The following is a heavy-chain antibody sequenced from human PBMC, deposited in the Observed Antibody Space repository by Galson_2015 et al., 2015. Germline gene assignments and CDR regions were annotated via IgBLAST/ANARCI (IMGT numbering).Heavy chain of an antibody. V-gene: IGHV3-21*01. D-gene: IGHD4-17*01. CDR3: ARDAPAYADDSGVKVDY. CDR1: GFTFSSYG. J-gene: IGHJ4*02. Sequence: SLRLSCAASGFTFSSYGMNWVRQAPGKGLEWVSSISSSSSYIYYADSVKGRFTISRDNAKNSLYLQMNSLRAEDTAVYYCARDAPAYADDSGVKVDYWGQGTLVTVSS. CDR2: ISSSSSYI.